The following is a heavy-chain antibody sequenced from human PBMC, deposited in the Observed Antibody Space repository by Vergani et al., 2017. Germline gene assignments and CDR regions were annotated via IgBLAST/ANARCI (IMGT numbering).Heavy chain of an antibody. J-gene: IGHJ5*02. V-gene: IGHV3-66*01. D-gene: IGHD2-2*01. CDR2: IYSGGST. Sequence: EVQLVESGGGLVQPGGSLRLSCAASGFTVSSNYMSWVRQAPGKGLEWASVIYSGGSTYYADSVKGRFTISRHNSKNTLYQQMNSLRAEDTAVYYCARDSCSSTSCYGYDWFDPWGQGTLVTVSS. CDR3: ARDSCSSTSCYGYDWFDP. CDR1: GFTVSSNY.